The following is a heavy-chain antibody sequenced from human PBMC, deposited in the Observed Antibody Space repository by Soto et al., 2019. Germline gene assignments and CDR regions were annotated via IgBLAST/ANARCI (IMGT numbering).Heavy chain of an antibody. Sequence: PSETLSLTCAVYGAPFSGYYWTWIRQPPGKGLEWIGEINHTGSTKYNPSLKSRVTISLDTSKNQFSLSLRSVTAADTAVYYCARFIVVVPAAIFFDYWGQGTLVTVSS. CDR1: GAPFSGYY. D-gene: IGHD2-2*01. CDR2: INHTGST. CDR3: ARFIVVVPAAIFFDY. J-gene: IGHJ4*02. V-gene: IGHV4-34*01.